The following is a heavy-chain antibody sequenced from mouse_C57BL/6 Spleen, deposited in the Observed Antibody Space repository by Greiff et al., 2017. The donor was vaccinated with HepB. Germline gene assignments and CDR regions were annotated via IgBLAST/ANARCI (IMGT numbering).Heavy chain of an antibody. CDR3: ARHVIHACYPYYSDY. Sequence: QVQLQQSGAELVKPGASVKLSCKASGYTFTEYTIHWVKQRSGQGLEWIGWFYPGSGSIKYNEKFKDKATLTADKSSRTVYMELSRLTSEDAAVYFCARHVIHACYPYYSDYWGQGTTLTVSS. D-gene: IGHD2-12*01. J-gene: IGHJ2*01. V-gene: IGHV1-62-2*01. CDR2: FYPGSGSI. CDR1: GYTFTEYT.